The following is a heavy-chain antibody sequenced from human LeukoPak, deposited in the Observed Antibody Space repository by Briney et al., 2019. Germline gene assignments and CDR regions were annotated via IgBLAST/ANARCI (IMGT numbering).Heavy chain of an antibody. CDR3: AKDKGYFDY. Sequence: GGSLRLSCAASGFTFSSYGMHWVRQAPGKGLEWVAFIRYDGSEKSDADSVKGRFTISRDNSKNTLYLQMNSLRAEDTAVYYCAKDKGYFDYWGQGTLVTVSS. J-gene: IGHJ4*02. CDR2: IRYDGSEK. CDR1: GFTFSSYG. V-gene: IGHV3-30*02.